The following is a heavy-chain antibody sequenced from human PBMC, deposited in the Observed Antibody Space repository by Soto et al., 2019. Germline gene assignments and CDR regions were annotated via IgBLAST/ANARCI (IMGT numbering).Heavy chain of an antibody. J-gene: IGHJ4*02. D-gene: IGHD3-10*01. CDR2: INHSGST. CDR1: GGSFSGYY. CDR3: ASAHVWGPVTMVRNYYFDY. Sequence: PSETLSLTCAVYGGSFSGYYWSWIRQPPWKGLEWIGEINHSGSTNYNPSLKSRVTISVDTSKNQFSLKLSSVTAADTAVYYCASAHVWGPVTMVRNYYFDYWGQGTLVTVSS. V-gene: IGHV4-34*01.